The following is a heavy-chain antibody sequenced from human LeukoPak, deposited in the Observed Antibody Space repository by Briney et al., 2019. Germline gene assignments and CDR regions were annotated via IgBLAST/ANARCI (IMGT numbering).Heavy chain of an antibody. D-gene: IGHD4-23*01. CDR1: GFTFSSYA. Sequence: GGSLRLSCAASGFTFSSYAMHWVRQAPGKGVEWVAVISYDGSNKYYADSVKGRFTISRDNSKNTLYLQMNSLRAEDTAVYYCARVWITVVTHFEAFDIWGQGTMVTVSS. V-gene: IGHV3-30-3*01. CDR3: ARVWITVVTHFEAFDI. J-gene: IGHJ3*02. CDR2: ISYDGSNK.